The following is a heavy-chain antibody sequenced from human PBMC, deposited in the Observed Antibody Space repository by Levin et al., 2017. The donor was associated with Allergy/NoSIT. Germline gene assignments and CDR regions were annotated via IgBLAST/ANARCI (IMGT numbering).Heavy chain of an antibody. CDR1: GYTFTTYY. Sequence: GASVKVSCKASGYTFTTYYMHWVRQAPGQGLEWMGIINPSSGDTNYAQKFQGRLTMARDTSTSTVYMELSSLRSEDTAVYYCTRALTALVDDSFGMWGQGTMVTVSS. D-gene: IGHD5-18*01. CDR3: TRALTALVDDSFGM. V-gene: IGHV1-46*01. J-gene: IGHJ3*02. CDR2: INPSSGDT.